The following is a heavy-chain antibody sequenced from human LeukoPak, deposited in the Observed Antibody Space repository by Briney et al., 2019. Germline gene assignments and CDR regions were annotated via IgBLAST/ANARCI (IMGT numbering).Heavy chain of an antibody. V-gene: IGHV3-48*03. Sequence: GGSLRLSCTASELTFSSYEMNWVRQAPGKGLEWVSYISSSAGLIYYADSVKGRFTISRDNAKNSLYLQMNSLRGEDTAVYYCAKDPTSSSALDHWGQGTLVTVSS. J-gene: IGHJ4*02. CDR2: ISSSAGLI. CDR3: AKDPTSSSALDH. CDR1: ELTFSSYE. D-gene: IGHD6-6*01.